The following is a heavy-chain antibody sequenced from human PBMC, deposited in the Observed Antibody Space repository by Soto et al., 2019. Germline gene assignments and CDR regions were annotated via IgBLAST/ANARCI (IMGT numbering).Heavy chain of an antibody. CDR3: ASWYWNAKYYDFWSGYDLRAYYYYGMDV. CDR1: GFTFSSYA. Sequence: GGSLRLSCAASGFTFSSYAMHWVRQAPGKGLEWVAVISYDGSNKYYADSVKGRFTISRDNSKNTLYLQMNSLRAEDTAVYYCASWYWNAKYYDFWSGYDLRAYYYYGMDVWGQGTTVTVSS. D-gene: IGHD3-3*01. CDR2: ISYDGSNK. J-gene: IGHJ6*02. V-gene: IGHV3-30-3*01.